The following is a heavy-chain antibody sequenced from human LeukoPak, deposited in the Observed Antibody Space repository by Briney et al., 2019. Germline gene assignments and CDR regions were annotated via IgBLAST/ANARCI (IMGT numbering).Heavy chain of an antibody. CDR1: GYTFTSYD. CDR2: MNPNSGNT. D-gene: IGHD3-22*01. CDR3: ARRHLLVRDSSGYYRY. V-gene: IGHV1-8*01. J-gene: IGHJ4*02. Sequence: ASVKVSCKASGYTFTSYDINWVRQATGQGLEWMGWMNPNSGNTGYAQKFQGRVTMTRNTSISTAYMELSSLRSEDTAVYYCARRHLLVRDSSGYYRYWGQGTLVTVSS.